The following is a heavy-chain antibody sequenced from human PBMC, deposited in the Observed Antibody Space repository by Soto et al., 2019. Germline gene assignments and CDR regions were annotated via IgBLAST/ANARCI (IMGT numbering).Heavy chain of an antibody. CDR3: ARGGTWYCSSTSCRDKNCFDP. CDR2: INPNSGGT. J-gene: IGHJ5*02. CDR1: GYTFTGYY. D-gene: IGHD2-2*01. Sequence: ASVKVSCKASGYTFTGYYMHWVRQAPGQGLEWMGWINPNSGGTNYAQKFQGWVTMTRDTSISTAYMELSRLRSDDTAVYYCARGGTWYCSSTSCRDKNCFDPWGQGTLVPVSS. V-gene: IGHV1-2*04.